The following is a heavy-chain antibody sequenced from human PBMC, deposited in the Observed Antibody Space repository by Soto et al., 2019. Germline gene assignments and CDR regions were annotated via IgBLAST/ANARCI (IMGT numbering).Heavy chain of an antibody. CDR3: ARAFTMVRGVFGQHTTNWFDP. V-gene: IGHV3-21*01. D-gene: IGHD3-10*01. CDR1: GFTFSSYS. Sequence: GGSLRLSCAASGFTFSSYSMNWVRQAPGKGLEWVSSISNNSSYKYYADSVKGRFTISRDNSKNTLYLQMNSLRAEDTAVYYCARAFTMVRGVFGQHTTNWFDPWGQGTLVTVSS. CDR2: ISNNSSYK. J-gene: IGHJ5*02.